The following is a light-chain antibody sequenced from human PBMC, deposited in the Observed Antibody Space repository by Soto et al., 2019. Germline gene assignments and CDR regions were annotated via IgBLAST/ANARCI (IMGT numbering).Light chain of an antibody. CDR2: DAS. Sequence: EIVLTQSPVTLSLSPGERATLSCRASQSVRTYLAWYQVKPGQAPRLLIYDASSRASGVPARFSGSGSGTEFTLTISSLQSEDFAVYYCQQYNSWPPITFGQGTRLEIK. J-gene: IGKJ5*01. V-gene: IGKV3D-15*01. CDR1: QSVRTY. CDR3: QQYNSWPPIT.